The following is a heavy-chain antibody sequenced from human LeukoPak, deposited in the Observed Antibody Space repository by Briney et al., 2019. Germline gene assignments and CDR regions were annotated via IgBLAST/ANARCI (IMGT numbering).Heavy chain of an antibody. CDR2: IIPIFGIA. J-gene: IGHJ4*02. D-gene: IGHD3-3*01. CDR3: AREDTTYYDFWSGYKPLDY. V-gene: IGHV1-69*04. CDR1: GGTFSSYA. Sequence: SVKVSCKASGGTFSSYAISWVRQAPGQGLEWVGRIIPIFGIANYAQKFQGRVTITADKSTSTAYMELSSLRSEDTAVYYCAREDTTYYDFWSGYKPLDYWGQGTLVTVSS.